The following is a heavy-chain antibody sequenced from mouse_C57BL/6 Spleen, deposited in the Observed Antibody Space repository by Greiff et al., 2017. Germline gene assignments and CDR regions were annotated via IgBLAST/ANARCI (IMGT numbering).Heavy chain of an antibody. Sequence: QVQLQQSGAELVRPGTSVKVSCKASGYAFTNYLIEWVKQRPGQGLEWIGVINPGSGGTNYNEKFKGKATLTADKSSSTAYMQLSSLTSEDSAVYFCARSTGYYFDYWGQGTTRTVSS. CDR1: GYAFTNYL. D-gene: IGHD4-1*02. V-gene: IGHV1-54*01. CDR3: ARSTGYYFDY. J-gene: IGHJ2*01. CDR2: INPGSGGT.